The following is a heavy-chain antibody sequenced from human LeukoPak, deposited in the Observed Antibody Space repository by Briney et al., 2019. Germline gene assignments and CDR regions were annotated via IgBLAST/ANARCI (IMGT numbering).Heavy chain of an antibody. CDR2: IKQDGSEK. Sequence: GSLRLSRAASGFTFSSYWMSWVRQAPGKGLEWVANIKQDGSEKYYVDSVKGRFTISRDNAKNSLYLQMNSLRAEDTAVYYCAREGYFGSGLYYYYYMDVWGKGTTVTVSS. J-gene: IGHJ6*03. V-gene: IGHV3-7*01. D-gene: IGHD3-10*01. CDR1: GFTFSSYW. CDR3: AREGYFGSGLYYYYYMDV.